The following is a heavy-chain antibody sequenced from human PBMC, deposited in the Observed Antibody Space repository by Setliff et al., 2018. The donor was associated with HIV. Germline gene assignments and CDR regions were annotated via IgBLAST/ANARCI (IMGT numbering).Heavy chain of an antibody. CDR1: DFSIGATSYY. CDR2: VYYNGDT. V-gene: IGHV4-39*01. CDR3: ARHRQISDWFDP. D-gene: IGHD3-10*01. J-gene: IGHJ5*02. Sequence: SETLSLTCNVLDFSIGATSYYWGWIRQPPGKGLQWIGSVYYNGDTKYNPSLKSRLVISVDKTKNQFSLMLNSLTVADTAVYYCARHRQISDWFDPWGQGILVTVSS.